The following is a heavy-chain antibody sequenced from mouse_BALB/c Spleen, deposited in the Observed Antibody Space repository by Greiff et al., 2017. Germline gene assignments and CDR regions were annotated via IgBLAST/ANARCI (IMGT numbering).Heavy chain of an antibody. D-gene: IGHD3-3*01. CDR3: AREKRLGAMDY. Sequence: VQLKESGGGLVQPGGSRKLSCAASGFTFSSFGMHWVRQAPEKGLEWVAYISSGSSTIYYADTVKGRFTISRDNPKNTLFLQMTSLRSEDTAMYYCAREKRLGAMDYWGQGTSVTVSS. CDR2: ISSGSSTI. J-gene: IGHJ4*01. V-gene: IGHV5-17*02. CDR1: GFTFSSFG.